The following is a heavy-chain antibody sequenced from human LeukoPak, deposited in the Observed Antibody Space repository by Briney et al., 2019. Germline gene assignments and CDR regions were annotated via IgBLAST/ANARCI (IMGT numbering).Heavy chain of an antibody. Sequence: PSETLSLTCTVSGGSISSYYCSWIRQPPGKGLEWIGYIYYSGSTNYNPSLKSRVTISVDTSKNQFSLKLSSVTAADTAVYYCARHSSGWYVESYFDYWGQGTLVTVSS. D-gene: IGHD6-19*01. J-gene: IGHJ4*02. CDR2: IYYSGST. CDR3: ARHSSGWYVESYFDY. CDR1: GGSISSYY. V-gene: IGHV4-59*08.